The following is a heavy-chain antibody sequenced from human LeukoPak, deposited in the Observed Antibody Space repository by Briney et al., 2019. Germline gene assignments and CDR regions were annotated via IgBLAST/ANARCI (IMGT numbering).Heavy chain of an antibody. J-gene: IGHJ5*02. CDR2: IIPILGMA. Sequence: ASVKVSCKASGGTFSSYAISWVRQAPGQGLEWMGRIIPILGMANYAQKFQGRVTITADKSTSTAYMELSSLRSEDTAVYYCASHSSWYRYWFDPWGQGTLVTVSS. CDR3: ASHSSWYRYWFDP. CDR1: GGTFSSYA. V-gene: IGHV1-69*04. D-gene: IGHD6-13*01.